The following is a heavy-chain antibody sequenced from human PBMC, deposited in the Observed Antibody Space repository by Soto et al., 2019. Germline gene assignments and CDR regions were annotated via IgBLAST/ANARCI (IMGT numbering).Heavy chain of an antibody. J-gene: IGHJ6*02. CDR1: GFTFSSYA. V-gene: IGHV3-30-3*01. D-gene: IGHD2-2*01. CDR2: ISYDGSNK. Sequence: PGGSLRLSCAASGFTFSSYAMHWVRQAPGKGLEWVAVISYDGSNKYYADSVKGRFTISRDNSKNTLYLQMNSLRAEDTAVYYRAKGPRPSSRATYGMDVWGQGTTVTVSS. CDR3: AKGPRPSSRATYGMDV.